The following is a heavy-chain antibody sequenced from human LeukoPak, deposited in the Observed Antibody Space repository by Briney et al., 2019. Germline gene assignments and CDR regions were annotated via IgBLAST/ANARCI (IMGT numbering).Heavy chain of an antibody. J-gene: IGHJ4*02. D-gene: IGHD1-1*01. CDR3: ARCASGFDS. CDR1: GDSVNRGTYY. Sequence: SETLSLTCTVSGDSVNRGTYYWNWILQPPLKGLEWIGYIYYSGNTKYNPSLKSRVTISLDTSKNQFSLNLSSVTAADTAMYYCARCASGFDSWGQGTLVTVSS. CDR2: IYYSGNT. V-gene: IGHV4-61*01.